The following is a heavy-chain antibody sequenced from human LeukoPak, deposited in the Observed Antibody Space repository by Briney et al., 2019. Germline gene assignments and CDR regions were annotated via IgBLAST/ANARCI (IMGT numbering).Heavy chain of an antibody. Sequence: GGSLRLSCAASGFTFSSYAMSWVRQAPGKGLEWVSAISGSGGSTYYADSVKGRFTISRDNSKNTLYLQMNSLRAEDTAVYYCARVKDSSGYFDYWGQGTLVTVSS. D-gene: IGHD3-22*01. CDR3: ARVKDSSGYFDY. J-gene: IGHJ4*02. V-gene: IGHV3-23*01. CDR2: ISGSGGST. CDR1: GFTFSSYA.